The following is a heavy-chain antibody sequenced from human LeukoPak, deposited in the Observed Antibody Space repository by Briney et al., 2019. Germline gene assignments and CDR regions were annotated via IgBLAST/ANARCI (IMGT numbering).Heavy chain of an antibody. V-gene: IGHV4-39*01. J-gene: IGHJ5*02. CDR1: GGSISSSNYY. D-gene: IGHD3-22*01. CDR3: ARHSHYYDSSGYPNWFDP. CDR2: IHHSGST. Sequence: SETLSLTCTVSGGSISSSNYYWGWIRQPPGKGLEWIGSIHHSGSTYYNPSLKSRVTISVDTSKNHFSLRLSSVTAADTAVYYCARHSHYYDSSGYPNWFDPWGQGTLVTVSS.